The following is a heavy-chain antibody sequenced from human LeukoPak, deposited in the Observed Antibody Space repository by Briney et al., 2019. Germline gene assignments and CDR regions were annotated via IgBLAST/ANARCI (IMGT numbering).Heavy chain of an antibody. D-gene: IGHD3-22*01. V-gene: IGHV1-2*02. Sequence: GASVKVSCKASGYTFTGYYMHWVRQAPGQGLEWMGWTNPNSGGTNYAQKFQGRVTMTRDTSISTAYMELSRLRSDDTAVYYCARGRSMIVVVRDAFDIWGQGTMVTVSS. CDR3: ARGRSMIVVVRDAFDI. CDR2: TNPNSGGT. CDR1: GYTFTGYY. J-gene: IGHJ3*02.